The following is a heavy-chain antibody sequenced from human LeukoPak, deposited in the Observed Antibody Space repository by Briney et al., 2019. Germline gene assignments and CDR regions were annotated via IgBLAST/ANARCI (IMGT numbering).Heavy chain of an antibody. D-gene: IGHD6-13*01. CDR3: ARDLAAAGADPDY. Sequence: GGSLRLSCAASGFTFSSYSMNWVRQAPGKGLEWVSSISSSSSYIYYADSVKGRFTISRDNAKNSLYLQMNSLRAEDTAVYYCARDLAAAGADPDYWGQGTLVTVFS. CDR1: GFTFSSYS. V-gene: IGHV3-21*01. J-gene: IGHJ4*02. CDR2: ISSSSSYI.